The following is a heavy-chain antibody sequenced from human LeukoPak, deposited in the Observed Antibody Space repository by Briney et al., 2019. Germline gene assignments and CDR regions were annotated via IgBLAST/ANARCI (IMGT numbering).Heavy chain of an antibody. Sequence: GGSLRLSCGASGFTFSNYAMNWVRQAPGKGLECVSGISNSGGSAYYADSVKGRFTISRDNSRNTLYLQMNSLRAEDTAVYYCAKGLRLGELSSGFDYWGQGTLVTVSS. V-gene: IGHV3-23*01. D-gene: IGHD3-16*02. CDR3: AKGLRLGELSSGFDY. CDR2: ISNSGGSA. J-gene: IGHJ4*02. CDR1: GFTFSNYA.